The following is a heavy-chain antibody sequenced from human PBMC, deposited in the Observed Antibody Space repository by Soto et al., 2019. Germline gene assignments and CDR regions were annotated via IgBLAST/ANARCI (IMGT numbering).Heavy chain of an antibody. CDR1: GGSFSGYY. V-gene: IGHV4-34*01. Sequence: QVQLQQWGAGLLKPSETLSLTCAVYGGSFSGYYWSWIRQPPGKGLEWIGEINHSGSTNYNPSLKSRVTISVDTSKNQFSLKLSSVTAADTAVYYCATSSDGDINIDYWGQGTLVTVSS. J-gene: IGHJ4*02. CDR2: INHSGST. CDR3: ATSSDGDINIDY.